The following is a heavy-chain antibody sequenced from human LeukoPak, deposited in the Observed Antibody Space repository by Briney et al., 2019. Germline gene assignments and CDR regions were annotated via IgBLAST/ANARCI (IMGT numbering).Heavy chain of an antibody. CDR3: AREGYSSGWYYFDY. J-gene: IGHJ4*02. D-gene: IGHD6-19*01. CDR1: GFTFSSYE. Sequence: GGSLRLSCAASGFTFSSYEMNWVRQAPGKGLEWVSYISSSGSTIYYADSVKGRFTISRDNAKNSLYLQMHSLRAEDTAVYYCAREGYSSGWYYFDYWGQGTLVTVSS. V-gene: IGHV3-48*03. CDR2: ISSSGSTI.